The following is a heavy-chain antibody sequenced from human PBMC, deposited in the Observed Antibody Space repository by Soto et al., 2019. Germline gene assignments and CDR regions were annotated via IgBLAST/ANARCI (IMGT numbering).Heavy chain of an antibody. CDR1: GYSFVSYW. Sequence: GESLKISCKGSGYSFVSYWIAWVRQRPGKGLEWMGIIYPGDSDSTYSPSFQGQVTLSVDKSINTVFLQWSSLEASDTAMYYCTRTDGYEIEYWGQGTQVTVSS. D-gene: IGHD5-12*01. CDR3: TRTDGYEIEY. CDR2: IYPGDSDS. J-gene: IGHJ4*02. V-gene: IGHV5-51*01.